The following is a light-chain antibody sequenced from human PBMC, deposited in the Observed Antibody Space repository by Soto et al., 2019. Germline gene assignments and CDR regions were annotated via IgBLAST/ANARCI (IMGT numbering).Light chain of an antibody. V-gene: IGLV2-14*01. CDR2: EVS. J-gene: IGLJ2*01. CDR1: SSDVGAYNY. Sequence: QSALTQPASVSGSPGQSITISCTGTSSDVGAYNYVSWYQQHPGKAPKLMIYEVSNRPSGVSNRFSGSKSGNTASLTISGLQAEDEADYYCISYTRNSTLAFGGGTKLTVL. CDR3: ISYTRNSTLA.